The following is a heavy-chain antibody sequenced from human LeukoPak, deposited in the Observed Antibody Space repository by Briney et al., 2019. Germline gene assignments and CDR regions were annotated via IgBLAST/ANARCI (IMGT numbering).Heavy chain of an antibody. CDR3: ARDFRFLDDY. Sequence: GGSLRLSCAASGFTLSTYTMNWVRQAPGKGLEWVSSITRSSSNIFYADSVKGRFTIFRDNAKNSLYLQMNSLRAEDTAVYYCARDFRFLDDYWGQGTLVTVSS. D-gene: IGHD3-3*01. CDR2: ITRSSSNI. J-gene: IGHJ4*02. V-gene: IGHV3-21*01. CDR1: GFTLSTYT.